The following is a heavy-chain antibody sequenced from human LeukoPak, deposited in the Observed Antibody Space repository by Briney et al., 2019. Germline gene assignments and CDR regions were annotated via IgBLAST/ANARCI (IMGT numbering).Heavy chain of an antibody. Sequence: AAVKVSCRASGYTFTSYDINWVRQATGQGLEWMGWMNPNSGNTGYAQKLQGRVTMTRNTSISTAYMELSSLRSEDTAVYYCARVGHDGSGSYYTPYYSGMDVWGQGTTVTVSS. J-gene: IGHJ6*02. CDR3: ARVGHDGSGSYYTPYYSGMDV. D-gene: IGHD3-10*01. CDR1: GYTFTSYD. V-gene: IGHV1-8*01. CDR2: MNPNSGNT.